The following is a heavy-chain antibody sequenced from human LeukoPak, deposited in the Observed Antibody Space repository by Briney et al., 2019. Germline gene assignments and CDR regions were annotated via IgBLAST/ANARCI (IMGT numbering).Heavy chain of an antibody. Sequence: PGGSLRLSCTGSGFTFADYAMTWVRQAPGKGLECVGFITGKAYGGTTEYAASVKGRFTISRDDSKSIAYLQMNSLKTEDTAVYYCTRLVGATDEIFDYWGQGTLVTVSS. CDR1: GFTFADYA. CDR3: TRLVGATDEIFDY. CDR2: ITGKAYGGTT. J-gene: IGHJ4*02. D-gene: IGHD1-26*01. V-gene: IGHV3-49*04.